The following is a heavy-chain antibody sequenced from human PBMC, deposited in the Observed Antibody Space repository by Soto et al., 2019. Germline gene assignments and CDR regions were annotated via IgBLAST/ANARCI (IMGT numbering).Heavy chain of an antibody. Sequence: SETLSLTCTVSGASITYGGYSWSWIRQTPGKGLEWIGYINHLETTFYNPSFESRLTLSIDRAKNQFSLNLNSMSAADRAVYFCARGGGSDSFDYWGQGILVTVS. CDR1: GASITYGGYS. J-gene: IGHJ4*02. D-gene: IGHD1-26*01. V-gene: IGHV4-30-2*01. CDR2: INHLETT. CDR3: ARGGGSDSFDY.